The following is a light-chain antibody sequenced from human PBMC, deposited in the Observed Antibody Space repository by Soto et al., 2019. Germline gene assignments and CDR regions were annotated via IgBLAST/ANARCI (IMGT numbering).Light chain of an antibody. Sequence: DIQMTQSPSSLSASVGDRVTITCRASQSISRHLNWYQQKPGKAPKLLIYGASSLQSGVPSRISGSGSGTDFTLTISCLQSEDFATYYCQQSFSTPTFGQGTRLEIK. V-gene: IGKV1-39*01. CDR1: QSISRH. CDR2: GAS. CDR3: QQSFSTPT. J-gene: IGKJ5*01.